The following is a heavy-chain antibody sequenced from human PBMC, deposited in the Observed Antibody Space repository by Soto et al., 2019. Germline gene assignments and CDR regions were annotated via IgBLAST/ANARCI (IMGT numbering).Heavy chain of an antibody. CDR2: IYPGDSDT. V-gene: IGHV5-51*01. D-gene: IGHD1-26*01. Sequence: GESVKISCXGSGYSFTSYWIGWVRQMPGKGLEWMGIIYPGDSDTRYSPSFQGQVTISADKSISTAYPQWSSLKASDTAMYYCARHSRWGWALLGEATRPYYYYGMDVWGQGTTVTVSS. CDR1: GYSFTSYW. CDR3: ARHSRWGWALLGEATRPYYYYGMDV. J-gene: IGHJ6*02.